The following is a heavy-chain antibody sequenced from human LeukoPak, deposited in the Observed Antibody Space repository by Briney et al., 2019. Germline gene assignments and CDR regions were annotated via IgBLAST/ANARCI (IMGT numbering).Heavy chain of an antibody. CDR2: ISAYNGNT. CDR3: ARGSVVTLAFDV. CDR1: GYTFTGYY. Sequence: ASVKVSCKASGYTFTGYYMHWVRQAPGQGLEWMGWISAYNGNTNYAQNLQGRVTMTTDPSTTTAYMELTSLRSDDTAVYYCARGSVVTLAFDVWGQGTMVTVSS. D-gene: IGHD4-23*01. V-gene: IGHV1-18*04. J-gene: IGHJ3*01.